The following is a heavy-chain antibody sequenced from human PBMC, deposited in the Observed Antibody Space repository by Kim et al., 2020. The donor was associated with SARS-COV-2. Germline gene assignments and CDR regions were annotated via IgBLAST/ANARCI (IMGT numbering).Heavy chain of an antibody. D-gene: IGHD5-12*01. CDR2: INHSGST. J-gene: IGHJ6*02. Sequence: SGTLSLTCAVYGGSFSGYYWSWIRQPPGKGLEWIGEINHSGSTNYNPSLKSRVTISVDTSKNQFSLKLSSVTAADTAVYYCARGKGGATNFYYYYYGMDVWGQGTTVTVSS. CDR1: GGSFSGYY. V-gene: IGHV4-34*01. CDR3: ARGKGGATNFYYYYYGMDV.